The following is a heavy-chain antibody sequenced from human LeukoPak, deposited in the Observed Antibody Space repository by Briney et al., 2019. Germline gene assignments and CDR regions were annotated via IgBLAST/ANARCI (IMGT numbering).Heavy chain of an antibody. J-gene: IGHJ4*02. D-gene: IGHD2-15*01. Sequence: SETLSLTCTVSGGSISSYYWSWIRQPPGKGLEWIGYIYYSGSTNYNPSLKSRVTISVDTSKNQFSLKLSSVTAADTAVYYCAGAPPYGYCSGGSCSPFDYWGQGTLVTVSS. CDR2: IYYSGST. CDR1: GGSISSYY. V-gene: IGHV4-59*01. CDR3: AGAPPYGYCSGGSCSPFDY.